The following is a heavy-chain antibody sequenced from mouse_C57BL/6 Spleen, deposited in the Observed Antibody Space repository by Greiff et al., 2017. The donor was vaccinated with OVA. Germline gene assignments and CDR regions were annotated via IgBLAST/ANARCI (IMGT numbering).Heavy chain of an antibody. V-gene: IGHV1-76*01. D-gene: IGHD1-1*01. CDR2: IYPGSGNT. Sequence: VQGVESGAELVRPGASVKLSCKASGYTFTDYYINWVKQRPGQGLEWIARIYPGSGNTYYNEKFKGKATLTAEKSSSTAYMQLSSLTSEDSAVYFCARFITTVVEDAMDYWGQGTSVTVSS. CDR3: ARFITTVVEDAMDY. J-gene: IGHJ4*01. CDR1: GYTFTDYY.